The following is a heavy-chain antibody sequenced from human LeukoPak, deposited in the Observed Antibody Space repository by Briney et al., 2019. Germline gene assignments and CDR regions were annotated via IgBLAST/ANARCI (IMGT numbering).Heavy chain of an antibody. CDR3: ARRSSYCSSTSCSVWFDP. CDR1: GGSIISSGYY. CDR2: IYYSGST. V-gene: IGHV4-39*01. Sequence: SETLSLTCTVSGGSIISSGYYWGWIRQPPGKGLEWIGSIYYSGSTYYSPSLKSRVTISVDTSKNQFSLKLSSVTAADTAVYYCARRSSYCSSTSCSVWFDPWGQGNLVTVSS. D-gene: IGHD2-2*01. J-gene: IGHJ5*02.